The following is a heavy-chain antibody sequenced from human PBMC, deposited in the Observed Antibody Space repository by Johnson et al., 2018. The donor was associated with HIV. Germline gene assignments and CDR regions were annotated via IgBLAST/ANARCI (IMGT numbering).Heavy chain of an antibody. CDR2: INSDESST. J-gene: IGHJ3*02. Sequence: VQLVESGGGLVQPGGSLRLSCAASGFTFSSYWMHWVRQAPGKGLVWVSRINSDESSTTYADSVKGRFTISRDNAKHTLYLQMSSLRAEDTAIYYCARNSPEGTFDSWGQGTMVTVSS. D-gene: IGHD4-23*01. CDR3: ARNSPEGTFDS. V-gene: IGHV3-74*01. CDR1: GFTFSSYW.